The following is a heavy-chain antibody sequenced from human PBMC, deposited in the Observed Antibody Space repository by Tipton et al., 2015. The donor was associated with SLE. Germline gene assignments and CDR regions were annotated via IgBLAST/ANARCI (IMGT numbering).Heavy chain of an antibody. CDR2: ISSSSSYI. Sequence: GSLRLSCAASGFTFSSYSMNWVRQAPGKGMEWVSSISSSSSYIYYADSVKGRFTISRDNAKNSLYLQMNSLRAEDTAVYYCVTAVAGIAFDIWGQGTMVTVSS. CDR1: GFTFSSYS. CDR3: VTAVAGIAFDI. D-gene: IGHD6-19*01. V-gene: IGHV3-21*01. J-gene: IGHJ3*02.